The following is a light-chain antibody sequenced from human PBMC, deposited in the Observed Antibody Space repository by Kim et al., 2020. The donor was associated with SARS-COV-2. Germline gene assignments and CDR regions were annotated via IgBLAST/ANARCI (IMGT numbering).Light chain of an antibody. CDR2: AAS. V-gene: IGKV1-39*01. CDR3: QQSSSITLT. CDR1: QSISSY. Sequence: DIQMTQSPSSLSASVGDRVTIICRASQSISSYLNWYQQKPGKAPKLLIYAASSLQSEVPSRFSGSGSGTDFTLTISSLQPEDFATYYCQQSSSITLTFGGGTKVDIK. J-gene: IGKJ4*01.